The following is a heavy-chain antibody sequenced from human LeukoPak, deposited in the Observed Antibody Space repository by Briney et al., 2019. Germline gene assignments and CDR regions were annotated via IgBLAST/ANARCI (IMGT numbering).Heavy chain of an antibody. D-gene: IGHD3-22*01. V-gene: IGHV3-30*18. J-gene: IGHJ6*02. CDR3: AKEGYYYDSSGYNYYYGMDV. Sequence: GGSLRPSCAASDFTLSSYGMHWVRQAPGKGLEWVAVILYVGSNKYYADSVKGRVSTSRDNSKHTLYLQMNRLRGEDTAVYYCAKEGYYYDSSGYNYYYGMDVWGQGTTVTVYS. CDR1: DFTLSSYG. CDR2: ILYVGSNK.